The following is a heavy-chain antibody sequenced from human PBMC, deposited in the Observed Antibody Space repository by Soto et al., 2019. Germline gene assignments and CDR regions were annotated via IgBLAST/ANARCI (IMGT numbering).Heavy chain of an antibody. CDR1: GFTFSSYS. CDR2: ISSSSSYI. D-gene: IGHD2-21*01. J-gene: IGHJ3*02. Sequence: EVQLVESGGGLVKPGGSLRLSCAASGFTFSSYSMNWVRQAPGKGLEWVSSISSSSSYIYYADSVKGRFTISRDNAKNSLYLQMNSLRAEDTAVYYCARDRGWDVVVIAIDAFDIWGQGTMVTVSS. V-gene: IGHV3-21*01. CDR3: ARDRGWDVVVIAIDAFDI.